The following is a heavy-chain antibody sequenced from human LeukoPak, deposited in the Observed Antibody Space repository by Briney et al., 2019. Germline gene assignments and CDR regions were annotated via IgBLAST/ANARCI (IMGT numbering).Heavy chain of an antibody. J-gene: IGHJ4*02. CDR1: GFTFSDYT. D-gene: IGHD4-17*01. CDR3: ARNPYGDHSFDY. CDR2: ISSDGSDK. V-gene: IGHV3-30*04. Sequence: GGSLRLSCAASGFTFSDYTIHWVRQAPGKGLEWLTFISSDGSDKNYADSVKGRFTISRDNSKSTLYLQVNSLSTDDTALYYCARNPYGDHSFDYWGQGALVTVSA.